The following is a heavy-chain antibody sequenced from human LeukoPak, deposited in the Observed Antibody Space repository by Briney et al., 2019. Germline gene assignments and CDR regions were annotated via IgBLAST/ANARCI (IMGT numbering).Heavy chain of an antibody. J-gene: IGHJ4*02. CDR1: GFIFSSYS. V-gene: IGHV3-48*04. CDR3: ARDTGYSSGWYVFGY. D-gene: IGHD6-19*01. CDR2: ISSSGSTI. Sequence: PGGSLRLSCAASGFIFSSYSMSWVRQAPGKGLEWVSYISSSGSTIYYADSVKGRFTISRDNAKNSLYLQMNSLRAEDTAVYYCARDTGYSSGWYVFGYWGQGTLVTVSS.